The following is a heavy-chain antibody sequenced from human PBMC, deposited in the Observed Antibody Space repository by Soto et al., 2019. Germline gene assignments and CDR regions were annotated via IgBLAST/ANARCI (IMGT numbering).Heavy chain of an antibody. CDR1: GGYISCYR. J-gene: IGHJ4*02. CDR2: INHRGTT. V-gene: IGHV4-34*01. Sequence: SETLCVTCAVYGGYISCYRWTWIRQTPGKGLEWIGEINHRGTTNYNPSLKSRVTISIDTSKNQFSLKLRSVTAADTGVYYCSRNRKSDSWGQGTLVTVSS. CDR3: SRNRKSDS.